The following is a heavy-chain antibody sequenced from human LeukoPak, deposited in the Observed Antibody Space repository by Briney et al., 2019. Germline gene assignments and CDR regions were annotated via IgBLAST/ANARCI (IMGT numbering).Heavy chain of an antibody. CDR3: ARGVVSRLADYYFDY. V-gene: IGHV1-2*02. CDR1: GYTFTGYY. CDR2: INPNSGGT. Sequence: ASVKVSCKASGYTFTGYYMHWVRQAPGQGLEWMGWINPNSGGTNYAQKFQGRVTMTRDTSISTAYMELSGLRSDDTAVYYCARGVVSRLADYYFDYWGQGTLVPVSS. D-gene: IGHD3-3*01. J-gene: IGHJ4*01.